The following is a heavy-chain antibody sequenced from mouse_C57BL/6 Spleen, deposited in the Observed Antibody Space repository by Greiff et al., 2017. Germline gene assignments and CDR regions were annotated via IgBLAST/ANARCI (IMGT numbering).Heavy chain of an antibody. D-gene: IGHD2-5*01. CDR2: ISDGGSYT. Sequence: EVQVVESGGGLVKPGGSLKLSCAASGFTFSSYAMSWVRQTPEKRLEWVATISDGGSYTYYPDNVKGRFTISRDNAKNNLYLQMSHLKSEDTAMYCCARDGSNGALCYWGQGTTLTVSS. V-gene: IGHV5-4*01. CDR1: GFTFSSYA. CDR3: ARDGSNGALCY. J-gene: IGHJ2*01.